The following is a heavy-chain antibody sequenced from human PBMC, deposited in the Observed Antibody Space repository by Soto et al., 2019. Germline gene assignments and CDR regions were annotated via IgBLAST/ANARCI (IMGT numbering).Heavy chain of an antibody. CDR3: ARDRVFGVVETFDY. D-gene: IGHD3-3*01. CDR2: IWYDGSNK. Sequence: QVQLVESGGGVVQPGRSLRLSCAASGFTFSSYGMHWVRQAPGKGLEWVAVIWYDGSNKYYADSVKGRFTISRDNSKNTLYLQMNSLRAGDTAVYYCARDRVFGVVETFDYWGQGTLVTVSS. CDR1: GFTFSSYG. J-gene: IGHJ4*02. V-gene: IGHV3-33*01.